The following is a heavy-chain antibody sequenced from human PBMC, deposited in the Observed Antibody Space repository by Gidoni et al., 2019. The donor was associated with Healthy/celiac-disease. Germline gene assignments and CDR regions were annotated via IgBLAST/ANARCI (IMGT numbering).Heavy chain of an antibody. Sequence: EVQLLECGGGLVQPGGSLRLPCAASGFTFSSYAMIWVRQAPGKGLEWVSAISGSGGSTYYADSVKGRFTISRDNSKNTLYLQMNSLRAEDTAVYYCAKAIGYCSSTSCPGDYWGQGTLVTVSS. CDR3: AKAIGYCSSTSCPGDY. CDR1: GFTFSSYA. CDR2: ISGSGGST. J-gene: IGHJ4*02. V-gene: IGHV3-23*01. D-gene: IGHD2-2*01.